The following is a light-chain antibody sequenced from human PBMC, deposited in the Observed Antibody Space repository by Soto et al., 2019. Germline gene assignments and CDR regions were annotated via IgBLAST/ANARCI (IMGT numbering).Light chain of an antibody. Sequence: QSALTQPASVSGSPGQSITISCTGTSSDVGGYNYVSWYQQHPGKAPKLMIYDVSNRPSGVSNRFSGSKSGNTASLTISGLRAEDEADYYCSSYTSNITRVFGGGTKLTVL. V-gene: IGLV2-14*01. CDR1: SSDVGGYNY. J-gene: IGLJ2*01. CDR3: SSYTSNITRV. CDR2: DVS.